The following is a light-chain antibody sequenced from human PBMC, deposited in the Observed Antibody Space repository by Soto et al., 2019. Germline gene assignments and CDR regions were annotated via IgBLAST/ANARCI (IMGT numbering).Light chain of an antibody. V-gene: IGLV8-61*01. CDR3: SSYTSTTTLVV. CDR2: STN. J-gene: IGLJ1*01. Sequence: QTVVTQEPSFSVSPGGTVTLTCGLNSGSVSTSHYPSWYRQTPGQAPRTLIYSTNTRSSGVPDRFSGSKSGNTASLTISGLQAADEADYYCSSYTSTTTLVVFGTGTKLTVL. CDR1: SGSVSTSHY.